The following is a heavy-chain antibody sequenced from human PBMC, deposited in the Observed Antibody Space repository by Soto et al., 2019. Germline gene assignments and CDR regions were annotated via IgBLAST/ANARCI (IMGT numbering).Heavy chain of an antibody. J-gene: IGHJ4*02. CDR3: ARVNYDSSGPIIFDY. Sequence: ASVKVSCKASGYTFTSYAMHWVRQAPGQRLEWMGWINAGNGNTKYSQKFRGRVTITRDTSASTAYMELSSLRSEDTAVYYCARVNYDSSGPIIFDYWGQGTLVTVSS. CDR1: GYTFTSYA. D-gene: IGHD3-22*01. V-gene: IGHV1-3*01. CDR2: INAGNGNT.